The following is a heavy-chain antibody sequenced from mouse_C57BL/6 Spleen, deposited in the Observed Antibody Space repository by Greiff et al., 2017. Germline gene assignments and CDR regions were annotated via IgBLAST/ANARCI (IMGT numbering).Heavy chain of an antibody. J-gene: IGHJ4*01. CDR2: IHPNSGST. Sequence: VQLQQSGAELVKPGASVKLSCKASGYTFTSYWMHWVKQRPGQGLEWIGIIHPNSGSTNYNEKFKGKATLTVDKSSSTAYMQLSSLTSEDSAVYYCEREDRIYAMDYWGQGTSVTVSS. CDR1: GYTFTSYW. CDR3: EREDRIYAMDY. V-gene: IGHV1-64*01.